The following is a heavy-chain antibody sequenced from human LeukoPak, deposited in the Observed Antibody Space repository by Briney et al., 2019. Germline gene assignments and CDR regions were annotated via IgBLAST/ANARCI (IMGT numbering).Heavy chain of an antibody. Sequence: GGSLRLSCAASGFTFSSYAMHWVRQAPGKGLEWVAVISYDGSNKYYADSVKGRFTISRDNAKNTPYLRMNSLRAEDTAVYYCARGNYYGMDVWGQGTTVTVSS. CDR2: ISYDGSNK. V-gene: IGHV3-30-3*01. CDR3: ARGNYYGMDV. CDR1: GFTFSSYA. J-gene: IGHJ6*02.